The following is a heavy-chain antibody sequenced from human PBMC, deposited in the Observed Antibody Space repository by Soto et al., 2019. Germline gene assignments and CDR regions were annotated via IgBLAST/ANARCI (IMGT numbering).Heavy chain of an antibody. CDR1: GGSISSRSYY. D-gene: IGHD2-2*01. CDR2: IYYSGST. J-gene: IGHJ5*02. CDR3: AREGAGYCSSTSCYGYSSSSVRDNWFDP. Sequence: SETLSLTWTLSGGSISSRSYYWGWIRQPPGKGLEWIGSIYYSGSTYYNPSLKSRVTISVDTSKNQFSLKLSCVTAADTAVYYCAREGAGYCSSTSCYGYSSSSVRDNWFDPWGQGTLVTVSS. V-gene: IGHV4-39*02.